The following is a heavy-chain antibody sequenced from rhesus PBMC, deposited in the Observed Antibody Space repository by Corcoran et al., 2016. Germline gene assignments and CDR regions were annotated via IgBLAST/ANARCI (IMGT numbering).Heavy chain of an antibody. CDR1: GYSISSGYG. CDR2: IGGSSGSI. CDR3: ARFLTLTFSHYFDY. V-gene: IGHV4-127*01. Sequence: QVQLQESGPGLVKPSETLSLTCGVSGYSISSGYGWRWIRPSPGTGLEWIGYIGGSSGSINYNPSLKSRVTISKDTSKNQFSLKLTSVTAADTAVYYCARFLTLTFSHYFDYWGQGVLVTVSS. J-gene: IGHJ4*01. D-gene: IGHD3-40*01.